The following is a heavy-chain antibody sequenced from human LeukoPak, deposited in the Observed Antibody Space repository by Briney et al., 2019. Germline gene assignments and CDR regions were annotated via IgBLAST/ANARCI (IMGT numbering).Heavy chain of an antibody. Sequence: SETLSLTCTVSGGSIRSYYWSWIRQPPGKGLEWIGYIYYSGSTNYNPSLKSRVTMSVDTPKNQFSLKLSSVTAADTAVYYCARGGGGVRKAPDYWGQGTLVVTVSS. CDR2: IYYSGST. D-gene: IGHD2-21*01. V-gene: IGHV4-59*01. CDR3: ARGGGGVRKAPDY. CDR1: GGSIRSYY. J-gene: IGHJ4*02.